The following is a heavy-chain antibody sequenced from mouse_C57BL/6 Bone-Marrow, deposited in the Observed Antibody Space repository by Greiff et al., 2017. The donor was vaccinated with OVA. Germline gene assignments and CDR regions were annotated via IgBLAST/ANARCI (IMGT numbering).Heavy chain of an antibody. CDR3: VRHGGPAWFAY. CDR2: IRSKSNNYAT. J-gene: IGHJ3*01. CDR1: GFSFNTYA. V-gene: IGHV10-1*01. Sequence: EVMLVESGGGLVQPKGSLKLSCAASGFSFNTYAMNWVRQAPGKGLEWVARIRSKSNNYATYYADSVKDRFTISRDDSESMLYLQMNNLKTEDTAMYYCVRHGGPAWFAYWGQGTLVTVSA.